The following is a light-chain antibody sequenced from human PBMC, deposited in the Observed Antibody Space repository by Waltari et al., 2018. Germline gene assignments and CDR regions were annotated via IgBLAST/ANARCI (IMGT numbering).Light chain of an antibody. Sequence: SVLTQPPSVPGAPGQPVTCSCPGTSSDFGTFDVHRYQHFPKTAPKLLVFGNTNRPSGVPDRFSGSKSGTSASLAITGLQAEDEADYYCQSYDNTLGNSGVFGGGTKVTVL. CDR2: GNT. CDR3: QSYDNTLGNSGV. J-gene: IGLJ3*02. V-gene: IGLV1-40*01. CDR1: SSDFGTFD.